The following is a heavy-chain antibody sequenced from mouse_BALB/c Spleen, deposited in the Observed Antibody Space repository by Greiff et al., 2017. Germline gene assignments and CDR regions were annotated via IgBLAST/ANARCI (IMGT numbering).Heavy chain of an antibody. Sequence: VQLQQSGAELVKPGASVKLSCTASGFNIKDTYMHWVKQRPEQGLEWIGRIDPANGNTKYDPKFQGKATITADTSSNTAYLQLSSLTSEDTAVYYCGHYDDDSYAMDYWGQGTSVTVSS. CDR2: IDPANGNT. J-gene: IGHJ4*01. V-gene: IGHV14-3*02. D-gene: IGHD2-4*01. CDR3: GHYDDDSYAMDY. CDR1: GFNIKDTY.